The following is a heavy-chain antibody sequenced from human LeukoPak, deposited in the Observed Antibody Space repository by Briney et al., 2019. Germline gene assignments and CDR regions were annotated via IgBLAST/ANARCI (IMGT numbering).Heavy chain of an antibody. CDR2: ISSSSSTI. CDR3: ARDSKDIVVVPAAIDGAFDI. Sequence: GGSLRLSCAASGFTFSSYSMNWVRQAPGKGLEWVSYISSSSSTIYYADSVKGRFTISRDNAKNSLYLQMNSLRAEGTAVYYCARDSKDIVVVPAAIDGAFDIWGQGTMVTVSS. J-gene: IGHJ3*02. D-gene: IGHD2-2*01. V-gene: IGHV3-48*01. CDR1: GFTFSSYS.